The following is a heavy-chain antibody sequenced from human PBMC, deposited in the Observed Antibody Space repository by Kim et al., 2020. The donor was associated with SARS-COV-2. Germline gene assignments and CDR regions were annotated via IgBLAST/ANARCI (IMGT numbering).Heavy chain of an antibody. CDR2: GSAV. D-gene: IGHD3-3*01. V-gene: IGHV3-48*03. CDR3: ARKYYAFDY. J-gene: IGHJ4*02. Sequence: GSAVYDADSVKGRFTISRDDAKNSLYLQMNSLRAEDTAVYYCARKYYAFDYWGQGTLVTVSS.